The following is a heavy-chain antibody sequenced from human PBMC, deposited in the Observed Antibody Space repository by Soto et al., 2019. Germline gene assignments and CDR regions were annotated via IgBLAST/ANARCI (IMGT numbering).Heavy chain of an antibody. J-gene: IGHJ4*02. D-gene: IGHD1-1*01. Sequence: PGRSLRLSCAASGFTFSSYAMGWVRQAPGKGLQSGSPLSGSGGSTYYADSVKGRLTISRDNSKNTLYLQMNSLRAEDTAVYYCATGAPDWNDPLLGYWGQGTQVTVSS. CDR2: LSGSGGST. CDR1: GFTFSSYA. V-gene: IGHV3-23*01. CDR3: ATGAPDWNDPLLGY.